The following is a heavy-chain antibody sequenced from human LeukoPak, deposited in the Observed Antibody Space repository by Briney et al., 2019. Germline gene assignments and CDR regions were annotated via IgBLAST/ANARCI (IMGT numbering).Heavy chain of an antibody. D-gene: IGHD3-9*01. CDR1: GFTFNSYW. J-gene: IGHJ4*02. V-gene: IGHV3-7*01. CDR3: ARLEDYDILTGFDY. CDR2: IKQDGSEK. Sequence: GRSLRLSCAASGFTFNSYWMSWVRQAPGKGLEWVANIKQDGSEKYYVDSVKGRFTISRDNAKNSLYLQMNSLRAEDTALYYCARLEDYDILTGFDYWGQGTLVTVSS.